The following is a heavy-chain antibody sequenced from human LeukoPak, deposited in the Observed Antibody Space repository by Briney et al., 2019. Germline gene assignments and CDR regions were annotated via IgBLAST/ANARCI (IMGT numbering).Heavy chain of an antibody. V-gene: IGHV3-21*04. CDR1: GFTFSSYG. J-gene: IGHJ4*02. CDR3: ARGWPWDGYNPPAY. Sequence: GGTLRLSCAASGFTFSSYGMSWVRQAPGKGLEWVSSISSSSSYIYYADSVKGRFTISRDNAKNSLYLQMNSLRAEDTAVYYCARGWPWDGYNPPAYWGQGTLVTVSS. CDR2: ISSSSSYI. D-gene: IGHD5-24*01.